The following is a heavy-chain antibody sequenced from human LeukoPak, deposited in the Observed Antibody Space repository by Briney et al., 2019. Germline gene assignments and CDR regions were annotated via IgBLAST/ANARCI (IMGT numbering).Heavy chain of an antibody. CDR3: ARDSFGSYYDFWSGSTY. Sequence: GGSLRLSCAASGFTFSNYWMHWVRQAPGKGLVWVSRINTDGSSTDYADSVKGRFTISRDNAKNTLYLQMNSLRAEDTAVYYCARDSFGSYYDFWSGSTYWGQGTLVTVSS. CDR1: GFTFSNYW. V-gene: IGHV3-74*01. CDR2: INTDGSST. J-gene: IGHJ4*02. D-gene: IGHD3-3*01.